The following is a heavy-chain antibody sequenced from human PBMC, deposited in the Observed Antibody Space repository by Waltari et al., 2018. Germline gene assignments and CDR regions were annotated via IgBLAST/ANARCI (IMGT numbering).Heavy chain of an antibody. J-gene: IGHJ3*02. CDR2: VDPEYGDT. CDR3: ASQERLGEFSLRAAFDI. D-gene: IGHD3-16*02. Sequence: EVQLVQSGAEVKKPGATVKISCKVSGYTYTDYYMHWVQQAPGKGLEWMGLVDPEYGDTIYAVKFQVRVTITADTSTDTAYIELGSLRSEDTAVYYFASQERLGEFSLRAAFDIWGQGTMVTVSS. CDR1: GYTYTDYY. V-gene: IGHV1-69-2*01.